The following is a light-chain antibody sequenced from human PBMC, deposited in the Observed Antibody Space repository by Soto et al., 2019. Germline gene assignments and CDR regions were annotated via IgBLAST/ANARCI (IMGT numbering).Light chain of an antibody. Sequence: IHLTQSPSFLSASVGDRVTITCRASQGISSFLAWYQQKPGKAPNLLMYAASTLQSGVPSRFSGGESGTEYTLTISSLQPEDSATYYCQQLYIFPLTFGQGTLLEIK. J-gene: IGKJ5*01. V-gene: IGKV1-9*01. CDR2: AAS. CDR1: QGISSF. CDR3: QQLYIFPLT.